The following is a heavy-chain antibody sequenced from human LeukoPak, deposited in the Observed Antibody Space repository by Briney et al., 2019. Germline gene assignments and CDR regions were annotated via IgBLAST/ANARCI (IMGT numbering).Heavy chain of an antibody. D-gene: IGHD3-10*01. CDR2: INPSGGST. CDR3: ARENYGSGSLFDY. J-gene: IGHJ4*02. CDR1: GYTFTSYY. V-gene: IGHV1-46*01. Sequence: ASVEVSCKASGYTFTSYYMHWVRQAPGQGLECMGIINPSGGSTSYAQKFQGRVTMTRDMSTSTVYMELSSLRSEDTAVYYCARENYGSGSLFDYWGQGTLVTVSS.